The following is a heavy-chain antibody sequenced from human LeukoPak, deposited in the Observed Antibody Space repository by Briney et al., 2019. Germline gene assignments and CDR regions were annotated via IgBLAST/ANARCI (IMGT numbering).Heavy chain of an antibody. CDR1: GFTFSRYV. D-gene: IGHD6-19*01. V-gene: IGHV3-30*04. CDR2: TSSDGSYK. CDR3: TRGVLAVAGTNYYYHAMDV. Sequence: GRSLRLSCVASGFTFSRYVMHWVRQAPGKGLEWVADTSSDGSYKYYADSVKGRFTISRDNSNNMLYLHMNSLRAEDTAVYYCTRGVLAVAGTNYYYHAMDVWGQGTTVTVSS. J-gene: IGHJ6*02.